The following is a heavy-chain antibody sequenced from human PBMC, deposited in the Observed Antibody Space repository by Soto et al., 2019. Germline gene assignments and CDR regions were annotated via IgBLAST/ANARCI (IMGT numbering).Heavy chain of an antibody. J-gene: IGHJ4*02. CDR1: GFTFSNYG. CDR2: IWFDGSNK. V-gene: IGHV3-33*01. Sequence: GGSLRLSCAASGFTFSNYGMHWVRQAPGKGLEWVAVIWFDGSNKYYADSVKGRFTISRDNSKNTLYLQMNSLRAEDTAVYYCARDLYDYVWGSYLPYFDYWGQGTLVTVSS. D-gene: IGHD3-16*02. CDR3: ARDLYDYVWGSYLPYFDY.